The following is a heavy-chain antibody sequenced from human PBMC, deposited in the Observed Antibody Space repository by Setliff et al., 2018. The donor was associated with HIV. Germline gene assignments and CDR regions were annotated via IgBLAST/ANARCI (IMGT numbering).Heavy chain of an antibody. CDR2: ISYDGSSK. D-gene: IGHD6-6*01. J-gene: IGHJ4*02. CDR3: ARYEYSSSPAFDY. CDR1: GFTFSGYG. V-gene: IGHV3-30*12. Sequence: PGGSLRLSCAASGFTFSGYGMHWVRQAPGKGLEWVAYISYDGSSKYYADSVKGRFTISRDNSKNTLYLQMNSLRAEDTAVYYCARYEYSSSPAFDYWGQGTLVTVSS.